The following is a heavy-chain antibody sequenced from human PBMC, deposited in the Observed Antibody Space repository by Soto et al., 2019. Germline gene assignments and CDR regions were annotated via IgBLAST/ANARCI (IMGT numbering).Heavy chain of an antibody. CDR2: ISAYNGNT. D-gene: IGHD2-2*01. Sequence: QVQLVQSGAEVKKPGASVKVSCKASGYTFTSYGISWVRQAPGQGLEWMGWISAYNGNTNYAQKLQGRVTMTTDTATSTAYMELRSLRSDDTAVYYCARDSTPLGYCSSTSCYFQDWYFDLWGRGTLVTVSS. V-gene: IGHV1-18*01. CDR1: GYTFTSYG. J-gene: IGHJ2*01. CDR3: ARDSTPLGYCSSTSCYFQDWYFDL.